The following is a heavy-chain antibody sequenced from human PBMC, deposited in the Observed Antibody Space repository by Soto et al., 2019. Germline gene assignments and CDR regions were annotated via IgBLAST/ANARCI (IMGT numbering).Heavy chain of an antibody. D-gene: IGHD3-9*01. J-gene: IGHJ4*02. CDR1: GFTFTNYA. Sequence: GGSLRLSCAASGFTFTNYAMSWVRQAPGKGLEWVSSISGSGDSTYDADSVKGRFSISRDNSKNTTYLQINSLRAEDTAVYYCAQGRGLVSPHYWGQGTLVTVSS. CDR2: ISGSGDST. V-gene: IGHV3-23*01. CDR3: AQGRGLVSPHY.